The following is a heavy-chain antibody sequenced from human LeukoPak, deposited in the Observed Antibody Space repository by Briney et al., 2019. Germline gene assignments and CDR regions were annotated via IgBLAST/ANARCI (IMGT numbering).Heavy chain of an antibody. V-gene: IGHV3-64*01. CDR2: ISNNGGSG. D-gene: IGHD2-2*02. CDR3: DRSAIEYLRGAFDN. J-gene: IGHJ3*02. CDR1: GFTFRNYA. Sequence: GGSLRLSCAVSGFTFRNYAMHWVRQAAGKGLEYVSTISNNGGSGYYANSVQGRFTISRDNSKNTLYLQMGSLTTEDMAVYYCDRSAIEYLRGAFDNWGQGTSVTVSS.